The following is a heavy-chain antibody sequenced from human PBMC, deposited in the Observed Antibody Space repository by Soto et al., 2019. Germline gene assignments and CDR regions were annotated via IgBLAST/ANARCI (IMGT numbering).Heavy chain of an antibody. Sequence: QVQLVQSGAEVKNPGASVKVSCRASGYTFTGNAIHWIRQAPGQRLEWIGKIDPGNGNTKYSQNFQGRVTITRDTSASAAYMELNTLGSEDTSIYYCARSETGYSRFDYWGKGTLVTVSS. J-gene: IGHJ4*02. V-gene: IGHV1-3*01. CDR3: ARSETGYSRFDY. CDR1: GYTFTGNA. CDR2: IDPGNGNT. D-gene: IGHD3-9*01.